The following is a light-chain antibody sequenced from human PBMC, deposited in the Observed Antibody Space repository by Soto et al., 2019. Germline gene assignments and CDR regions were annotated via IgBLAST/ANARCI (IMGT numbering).Light chain of an antibody. Sequence: QSSLTQPASLSGSPGQSITISCTGTSSDVGGYNYVSWYQQHPGKAPKLMIFEVSNRPSGVSNRFSGSKSGNTASLTISGLQTEDEADYYCTSYTSSFTHLFGTGTKVTGL. CDR2: EVS. CDR1: SSDVGGYNY. V-gene: IGLV2-14*01. J-gene: IGLJ1*01. CDR3: TSYTSSFTHL.